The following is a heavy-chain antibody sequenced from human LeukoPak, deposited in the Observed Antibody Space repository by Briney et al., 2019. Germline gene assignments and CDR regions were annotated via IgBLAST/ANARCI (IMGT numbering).Heavy chain of an antibody. V-gene: IGHV3-30*18. CDR3: AKDSVMDGTGTGGDY. Sequence: PGVYLRLSCAASGFTFSSYGMHCVRKAPGKGLEWVAVISYDGSNKSYADSVKGRFTISRDNSKNTLYLQMNSLRGDDTAVYYCAKDSVMDGTGTGGDYWGQGTLVTVSS. CDR1: GFTFSSYG. CDR2: ISYDGSNK. D-gene: IGHD1-7*01. J-gene: IGHJ4*02.